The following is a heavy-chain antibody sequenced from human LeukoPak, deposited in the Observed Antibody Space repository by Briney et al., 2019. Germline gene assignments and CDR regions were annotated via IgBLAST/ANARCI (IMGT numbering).Heavy chain of an antibody. Sequence: SETLSLTCTVSGGSISSYYWTWIRQPPGKGLEWIGYIYYSGSTNYNPSLKSRVTISVDTSKNQFFLKLSSVTAADTAVYYCARVGQLAFDYWGQGTLVTVSS. D-gene: IGHD2-2*01. J-gene: IGHJ4*02. CDR3: ARVGQLAFDY. CDR1: GGSISSYY. CDR2: IYYSGST. V-gene: IGHV4-59*12.